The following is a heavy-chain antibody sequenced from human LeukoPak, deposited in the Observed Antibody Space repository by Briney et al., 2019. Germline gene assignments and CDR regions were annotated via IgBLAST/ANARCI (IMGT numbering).Heavy chain of an antibody. V-gene: IGHV4-59*08. CDR3: ARHGAYYYDSSGYSPDAFDI. CDR1: GGSISSYY. Sequence: SETLSLTCTVSGGSISSYYWSWIRQPPGKGLEWIGYIYYSGSTNYNPSLKSRVTISVDTSKNQFSLKLSSVTAADTAVYYCARHGAYYYDSSGYSPDAFDIWGQGTMVTVSS. D-gene: IGHD3-22*01. CDR2: IYYSGST. J-gene: IGHJ3*02.